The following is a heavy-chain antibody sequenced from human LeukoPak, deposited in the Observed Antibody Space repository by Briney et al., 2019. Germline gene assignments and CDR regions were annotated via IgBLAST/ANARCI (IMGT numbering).Heavy chain of an antibody. CDR2: INPNSGGT. CDR3: ARGKEYRGSYYVGYFDY. CDR1: GYTFTGYY. J-gene: IGHJ4*02. V-gene: IGHV1-2*02. D-gene: IGHD1-26*01. Sequence: ASVKVSCKASGYTFTGYYMHWVRQAPGQGLEWMGWINPNSGGTKYAQKFQGRVTMTRDTSISTAYMELSRLRSDDTAVYYCARGKEYRGSYYVGYFDYWGQGTLVTVSS.